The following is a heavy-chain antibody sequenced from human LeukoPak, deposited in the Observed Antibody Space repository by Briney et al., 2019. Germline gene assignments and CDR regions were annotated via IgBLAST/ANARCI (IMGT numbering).Heavy chain of an antibody. Sequence: ASVKVSCMASGYTFTSYGISWVRQAPGQGLEWMGWISAYNGNTNYAQKLQGRVTMTTDTSTSTAYMELRSLRSDDTAVYYCARAPNVLLWFGESHPGDYWGQGTLVTVSS. CDR3: ARAPNVLLWFGESHPGDY. CDR1: GYTFTSYG. CDR2: ISAYNGNT. D-gene: IGHD3-10*01. J-gene: IGHJ4*02. V-gene: IGHV1-18*01.